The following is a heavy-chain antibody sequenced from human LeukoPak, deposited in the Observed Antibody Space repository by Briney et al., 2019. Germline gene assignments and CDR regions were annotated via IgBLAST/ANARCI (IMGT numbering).Heavy chain of an antibody. V-gene: IGHV1-2*02. CDR2: INPNRGGT. CDR3: ARAYYDSSGYYFDY. D-gene: IGHD3-22*01. CDR1: GYTFTGYY. Sequence: ASVKVSCKASGYTFTGYYMHWVRQAPGQGLEWMGWINPNRGGTNNAQKFQGRVTMTRDTSISAAYMELSRLRSDDTAVYYCARAYYDSSGYYFDYWGQGTLVTVSS. J-gene: IGHJ4*02.